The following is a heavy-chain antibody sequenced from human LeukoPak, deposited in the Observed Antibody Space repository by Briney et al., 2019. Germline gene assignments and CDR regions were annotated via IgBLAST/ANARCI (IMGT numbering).Heavy chain of an antibody. CDR2: LYSGGKT. Sequence: PGGSLRLSCAASGFTVSSNYMSWVRQAPGKGLEWVSTLYSGGKTYYADSVKGRFTISRDNSKNTLYLQMNSLRVEDTAVYYCARDGGSGMRGPPAEYFQHWGQGTLVTVSS. V-gene: IGHV3-66*01. CDR3: ARDGGSGMRGPPAEYFQH. CDR1: GFTVSSNY. D-gene: IGHD1-26*01. J-gene: IGHJ1*01.